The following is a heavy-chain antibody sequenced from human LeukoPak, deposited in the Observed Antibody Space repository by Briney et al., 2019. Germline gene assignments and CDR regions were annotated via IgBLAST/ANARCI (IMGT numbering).Heavy chain of an antibody. CDR2: ITGSGGST. CDR3: AKAQVGAILHAFDI. D-gene: IGHD1-26*01. Sequence: GGSPRLSCAASGFTFSSCAMNWVRQAPGKGTEWVSAITGSGGSTYYADSVKGRFTISRDNSKNTLYLQMNSLRAEDTAVYYCAKAQVGAILHAFDIWGQGTMVTVSS. J-gene: IGHJ3*02. CDR1: GFTFSSCA. V-gene: IGHV3-23*01.